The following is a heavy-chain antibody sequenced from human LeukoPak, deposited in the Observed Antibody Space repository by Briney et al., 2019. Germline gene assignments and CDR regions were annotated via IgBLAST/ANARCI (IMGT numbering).Heavy chain of an antibody. J-gene: IGHJ4*02. D-gene: IGHD3-22*01. CDR3: ARAGAPYYYDSSGYPV. Sequence: ASVKVSCKASGYTFTGYYMHWVRQAPGQGLEWMGWISAYNGNTNYAQKLQGRVTMTTDTSTSTAYMELRSLRSDDTAVYYCARAGAPYYYDSSGYPVWGQGTLVTVSS. CDR2: ISAYNGNT. V-gene: IGHV1-18*04. CDR1: GYTFTGYY.